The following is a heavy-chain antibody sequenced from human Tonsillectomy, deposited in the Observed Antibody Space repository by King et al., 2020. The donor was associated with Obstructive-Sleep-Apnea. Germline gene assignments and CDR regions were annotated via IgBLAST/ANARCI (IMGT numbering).Heavy chain of an antibody. Sequence: VQLVESGGGVVQPGRSLRLSCAASGFTFSSYGMHWVRQPPGKGLEWVAVISYDGSKKYYADSVKGRFTISRDKSKNTLYLQMNSLRAEDTAVYYCAKTRYFDWPFDYWGQGTLVTVSS. J-gene: IGHJ4*02. V-gene: IGHV3-30*18. CDR3: AKTRYFDWPFDY. CDR1: GFTFSSYG. CDR2: ISYDGSKK. D-gene: IGHD3-9*01.